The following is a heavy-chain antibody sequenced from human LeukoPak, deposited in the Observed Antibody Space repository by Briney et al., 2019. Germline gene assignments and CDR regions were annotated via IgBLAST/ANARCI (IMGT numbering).Heavy chain of an antibody. J-gene: IGHJ3*02. V-gene: IGHV4-38-2*02. D-gene: IGHD2-2*01. CDR1: GYSISSGYY. CDR2: IYHSGST. Sequence: SETLSLTCTVSGYSISSGYYWGWIRPPPGKGLEWIGSIYHSGSTYCNPSLKSRVTISVDTSKNQFSLKLSSVTAADTAVYYCARVLGIVVVPAAYDAFDIWGQGTMVTVSS. CDR3: ARVLGIVVVPAAYDAFDI.